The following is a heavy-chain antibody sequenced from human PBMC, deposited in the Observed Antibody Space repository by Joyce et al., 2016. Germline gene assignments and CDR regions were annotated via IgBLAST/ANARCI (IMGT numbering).Heavy chain of an antibody. CDR2: ISGTGGST. Sequence: EGQVSESGAGLVQPGGSLRLSCEASGFVFRAYAINWVRQAPGKGLQWVSAISGTGGSTYFADSVKGRFTFSRDNSKNTVSLQMNNLRVEDTAVYYCTKGADSSYQYYMDVWGKGTTVTVSS. D-gene: IGHD3-16*01. CDR1: GFVFRAYA. V-gene: IGHV3-23*01. J-gene: IGHJ6*03. CDR3: TKGADSSYQYYMDV.